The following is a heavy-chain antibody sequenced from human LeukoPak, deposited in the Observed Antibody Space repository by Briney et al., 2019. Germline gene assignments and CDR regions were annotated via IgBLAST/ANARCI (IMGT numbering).Heavy chain of an antibody. V-gene: IGHV3-48*03. CDR2: ISSSGSTT. D-gene: IGHD3-10*01. Sequence: GGSLRLSCAASGFTFSSYEMNWVRQAPGKGLEWVSYISSSGSTTYYADSVKGRFTISRDNAKNSLYLQMNSLRAEDTAVYYCARDSGRHGFDYWGQGTLVTVSS. J-gene: IGHJ4*02. CDR1: GFTFSSYE. CDR3: ARDSGRHGFDY.